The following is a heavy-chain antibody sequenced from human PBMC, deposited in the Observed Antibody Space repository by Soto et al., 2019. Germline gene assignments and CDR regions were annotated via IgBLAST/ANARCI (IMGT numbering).Heavy chain of an antibody. V-gene: IGHV3-30*04. CDR3: ARDNGGY. D-gene: IGHD2-8*01. Sequence: QEQLVESGGGVDQPGRSLRLSCAASGFTFRTYAMHWVRQAPGKGLEWVAVISSDGRKEFYVDSVKGRFTISRDNSKNTLYLQMNSPRTDDTAIYYCARDNGGYWGQGTLVTVSS. J-gene: IGHJ4*02. CDR2: ISSDGRKE. CDR1: GFTFRTYA.